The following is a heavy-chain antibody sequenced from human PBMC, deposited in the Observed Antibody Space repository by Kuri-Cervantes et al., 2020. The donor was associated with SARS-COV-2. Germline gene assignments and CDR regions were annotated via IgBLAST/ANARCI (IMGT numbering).Heavy chain of an antibody. Sequence: GGSLRLSCKGSGYSFTGYWISWVRQMPGKGLEWMGKIDPNDSYNNYSPSFQGHVTISADKSISTAYLQWSSLKASDTAMYYCARGLEVAGLTWFDPWGQGTLVTVSS. CDR1: GYSFTGYW. V-gene: IGHV5-10-1*01. D-gene: IGHD6-19*01. CDR3: ARGLEVAGLTWFDP. J-gene: IGHJ5*02. CDR2: IDPNDSYN.